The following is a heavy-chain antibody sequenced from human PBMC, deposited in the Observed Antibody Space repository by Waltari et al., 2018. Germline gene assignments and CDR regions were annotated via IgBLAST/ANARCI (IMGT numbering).Heavy chain of an antibody. Sequence: QVQLVESGGGVVQPGGSLRLSCAVSGFTFSSIGITWVRQAPGKGLEWVTFIRSDGNNKYYADSVEGRFTISRDNSKNTLYLQMIGLRAEDTAVYYCARDLHNNGNAFDIWGQGTMVTVSS. D-gene: IGHD1-20*01. CDR3: ARDLHNNGNAFDI. CDR2: IRSDGNNK. V-gene: IGHV3-30*02. J-gene: IGHJ3*02. CDR1: GFTFSSIG.